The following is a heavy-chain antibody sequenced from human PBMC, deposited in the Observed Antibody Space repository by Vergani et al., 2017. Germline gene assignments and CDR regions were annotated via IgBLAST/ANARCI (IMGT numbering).Heavy chain of an antibody. V-gene: IGHV1-18*04. CDR2: IRADTGDT. D-gene: IGHD3-10*01. Sequence: QFQLVQSGPEVKRPGASVKVSCKTSGYTFFNYGVNWIRRAPGQGFEWLGWIRADTGDTKYSERLQDRVTLTTDSSTNTAYMELRSLKSDDTAVYYCARDGTYYYGSGSFYLFDYWGQGTLVTVSS. J-gene: IGHJ4*02. CDR3: ARDGTYYYGSGSFYLFDY. CDR1: GYTFFNYG.